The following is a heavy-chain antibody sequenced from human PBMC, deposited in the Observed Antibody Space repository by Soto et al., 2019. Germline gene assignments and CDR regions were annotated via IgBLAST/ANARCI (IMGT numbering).Heavy chain of an antibody. CDR1: GFTVSSNY. J-gene: IGHJ6*02. CDR3: ARGPLRVDTAMVQSPYYYYGMDV. D-gene: IGHD5-18*01. V-gene: IGHV3-66*01. Sequence: GGSLRLSCAASGFTVSSNYMSWVRQAPGKGLEWVSVIYSGGSTYYADSVKGRFTISRDNSKNTLYLQMNSLRAEDTAVYYCARGPLRVDTAMVQSPYYYYGMDVWGQGTTVTVSS. CDR2: IYSGGST.